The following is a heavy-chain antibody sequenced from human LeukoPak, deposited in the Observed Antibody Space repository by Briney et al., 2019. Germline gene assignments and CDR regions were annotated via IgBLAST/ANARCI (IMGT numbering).Heavy chain of an antibody. CDR2: ISGHNGNT. J-gene: IGHJ4*02. Sequence: ASVNVSCKASGCTFSSYGISWVRQAPGQGLEWMGWISGHNGNTNYAQKLQGRVTMTTETSTSTAYMDLRRLRSDDTAVYYCAREYYDSGSYSGNFDYWGQGTLVTVSS. V-gene: IGHV1-18*01. D-gene: IGHD3-10*01. CDR1: GCTFSSYG. CDR3: AREYYDSGSYSGNFDY.